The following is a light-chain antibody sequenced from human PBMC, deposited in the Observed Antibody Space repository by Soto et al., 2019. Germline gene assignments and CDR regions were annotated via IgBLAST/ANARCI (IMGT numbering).Light chain of an antibody. CDR2: GAS. J-gene: IGKJ1*01. CDR3: QQYYSYPPGT. CDR1: HGVSSY. V-gene: IGKV1-9*01. Sequence: IQFTQSPSSLSASVGDSVTITRRPSHGVSSYLAWYQQNPGKAPRRLIYGASALQTGVPSRCSGSGSGTDFTLTISSLQAEDFATYYCQQYYSYPPGTFGQGTKVDIK.